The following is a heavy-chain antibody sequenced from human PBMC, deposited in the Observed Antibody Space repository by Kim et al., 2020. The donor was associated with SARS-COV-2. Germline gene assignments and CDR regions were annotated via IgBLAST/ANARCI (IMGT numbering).Heavy chain of an antibody. CDR1: GGSISSSSYY. CDR2: IYYSGST. V-gene: IGHV4-39*07. J-gene: IGHJ4*02. D-gene: IGHD3-9*01. Sequence: SETLSLTCTVSGGSISSSSYYWGWIRQPPGKGLEWIGSIYYSGSTYYNPSLKSRVTISVDTSKNQFSLKLSSVTAADTAVYYCARAFGGSGILTGYYRSFDYWGQGTLVTVSS. CDR3: ARAFGGSGILTGYYRSFDY.